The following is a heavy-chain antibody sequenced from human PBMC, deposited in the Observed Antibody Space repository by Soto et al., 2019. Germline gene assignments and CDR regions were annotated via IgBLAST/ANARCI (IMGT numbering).Heavy chain of an antibody. CDR3: ARVGTYSFDY. D-gene: IGHD1-26*01. CDR2: IDYSGYT. CDR1: GDSISSGGFS. Sequence: PSETLSLTCAVSGDSISSGGFSWSWIRQPPGKGLEYIGYIDYSGYTNYNPSLKSRVTISIDTSKSHFSLTLSSVTAADTAVYYCARVGTYSFDYWGQGTLVTVSS. J-gene: IGHJ4*02. V-gene: IGHV4-61*03.